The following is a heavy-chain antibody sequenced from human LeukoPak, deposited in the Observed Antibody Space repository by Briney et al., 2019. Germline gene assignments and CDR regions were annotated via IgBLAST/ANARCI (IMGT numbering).Heavy chain of an antibody. CDR2: IYYSGNT. V-gene: IGHV4-59*08. CDR1: GDSISSYY. J-gene: IGHJ4*02. Sequence: PPETLSLTCTVSGDSISSYYWSWIRQPPGKGLEWLGYIYYSGNTNYNPSLKSRVTISVDTSKNQFSLKLSSVTAADTAVYYCARHGPLERPFYFDYWGQGILVTVSS. D-gene: IGHD1-1*01. CDR3: ARHGPLERPFYFDY.